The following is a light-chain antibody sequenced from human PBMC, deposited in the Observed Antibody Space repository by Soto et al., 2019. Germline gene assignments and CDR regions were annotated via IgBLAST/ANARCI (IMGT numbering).Light chain of an antibody. CDR1: QSISSY. CDR2: DAS. V-gene: IGKV3-11*01. CDR3: QQYNYWPPIT. Sequence: EIVLTQSPATLSLSPGERATLSCRASQSISSYLAWYQQKPVQAPRLLIYDASSRATGIPDRFSGSGSGTDFTLTISSLQSEDFAVYYCQQYNYWPPITFGQGTRLEIK. J-gene: IGKJ5*01.